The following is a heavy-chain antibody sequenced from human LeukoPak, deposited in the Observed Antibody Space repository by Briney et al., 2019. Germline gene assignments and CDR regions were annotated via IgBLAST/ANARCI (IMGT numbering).Heavy chain of an antibody. CDR1: GFTFDDYA. CDR2: ISWNSGSI. J-gene: IGHJ3*02. CDR3: AKAGVGSYGSGSYYNSAGVFDI. V-gene: IGHV3-9*01. D-gene: IGHD3-10*01. Sequence: GGSLRLSCAASGFTFDDYAMHWVRQAPGKGLEWVSGISWNSGSIGYADSVKGRFTISRDNAKNSLYLQMNSLRAEDTALYYCAKAGVGSYGSGSYYNSAGVFDIWGQGTMVTVSS.